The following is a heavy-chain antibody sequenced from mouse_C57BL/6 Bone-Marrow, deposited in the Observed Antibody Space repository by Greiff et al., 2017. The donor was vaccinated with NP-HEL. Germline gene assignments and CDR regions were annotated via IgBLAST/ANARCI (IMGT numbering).Heavy chain of an antibody. CDR3: ARDGGSSY. Sequence: EVQGVESGGGLVKPGGSLKLSCAASGFTFSSYAMSWVRQTPEKRLEWVATISDGGSYTYYPDNVKGRFTISRDNAKNNLYLQMSHLKSEDTAMYYCARDGGSSYWGQGTTLTVSS. V-gene: IGHV5-4*01. CDR2: ISDGGSYT. CDR1: GFTFSSYA. D-gene: IGHD1-1*01. J-gene: IGHJ2*01.